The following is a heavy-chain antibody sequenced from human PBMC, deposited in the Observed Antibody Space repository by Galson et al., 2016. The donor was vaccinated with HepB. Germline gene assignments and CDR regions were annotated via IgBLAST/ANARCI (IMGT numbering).Heavy chain of an antibody. V-gene: IGHV3-73*01. J-gene: IGHJ6*02. Sequence: SLRLSCAASGFTFSGSAIHWVRQASGKGLEWAGRIRTKANSYATTYAASVKGRFTISRDDSRNTAYLQMNSLKTEDTAVYYCTRLGGGYCSNGVCYTDYYYYYGLDVWGQGTTVTVSS. D-gene: IGHD2-8*01. CDR1: GFTFSGSA. CDR2: IRTKANSYAT. CDR3: TRLGGGYCSNGVCYTDYYYYYGLDV.